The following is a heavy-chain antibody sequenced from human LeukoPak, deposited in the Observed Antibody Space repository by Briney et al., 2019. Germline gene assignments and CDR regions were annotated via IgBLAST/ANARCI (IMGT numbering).Heavy chain of an antibody. CDR1: GGSISSYY. D-gene: IGHD3-10*01. CDR3: ARDGVNYYGSGRDYLDY. V-gene: IGHV4-59*12. J-gene: IGHJ4*02. CDR2: IYYSGST. Sequence: PSETLSLTCTVSGGSISSYYWSWIRQPPGKGLEWIGYIYYSGSTNYNPSLKSRVTISVDTSKNQFSLKLSSVTAADTAVYYCARDGVNYYGSGRDYLDYWGQGTLVTVSS.